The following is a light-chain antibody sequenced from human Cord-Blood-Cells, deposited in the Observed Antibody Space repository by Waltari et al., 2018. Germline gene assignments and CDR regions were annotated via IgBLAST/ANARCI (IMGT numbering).Light chain of an antibody. V-gene: IGKV3-11*01. CDR2: DAS. CDR3: QQRSNWPPVT. Sequence: EIVLTQPPATLSLSPGERATLSCRASQSVSSYLAWYQQKHGQAPRLLIYDASNRATGIPARFSGSGSGTDFTLTISSLEPEDFAVYYCQQRSNWPPVTFGGGTKVEIK. CDR1: QSVSSY. J-gene: IGKJ4*01.